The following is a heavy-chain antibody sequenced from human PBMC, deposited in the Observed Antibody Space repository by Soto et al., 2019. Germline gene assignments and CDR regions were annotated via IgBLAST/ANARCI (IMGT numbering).Heavy chain of an antibody. CDR2: IYYSGST. V-gene: IGHV4-59*01. J-gene: IGHJ5*02. D-gene: IGHD6-13*01. Sequence: SETLSLTCTVSGGSISSYYWSWIRQPPGKGLEWIGYIYYSGSTNYNPSLKSRVTISVDTSKNQFSLKLSSVTAADTAVYYCARSIAAAGKGNWFDPWGQGXLVTVSS. CDR3: ARSIAAAGKGNWFDP. CDR1: GGSISSYY.